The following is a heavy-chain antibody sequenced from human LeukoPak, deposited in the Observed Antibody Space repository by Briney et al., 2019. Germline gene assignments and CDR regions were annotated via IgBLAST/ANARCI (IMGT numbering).Heavy chain of an antibody. D-gene: IGHD4-17*01. CDR2: ISAGGST. V-gene: IGHV3-23*01. J-gene: IGHJ6*03. CDR1: GFTFGSYA. CDR3: AKNSGRGVTTSPYYYYMDV. Sequence: SGGSLRLSCAASGFTFGSYAMSWVRQAPGKGLEWASFISAGGSTYYADSVKGRFTISRDNSKNTLYLQMNSLTAEDTAVYYCAKNSGRGVTTSPYYYYMDVWGKGTTVTVSS.